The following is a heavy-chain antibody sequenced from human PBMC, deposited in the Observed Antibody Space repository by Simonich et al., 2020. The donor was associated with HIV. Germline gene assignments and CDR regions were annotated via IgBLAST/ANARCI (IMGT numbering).Heavy chain of an antibody. Sequence: EVQLLESGGGLVQPGGSLRLSCAASGFTFSSYAMSWVRQAPGKGVELVEAIRGRGGSTYYADSVKGRFTISRDNSKNTLYLQMNSLRAEDTAVYYCAKDRYYNFWSGYYDYWGQGTLVTVSS. CDR2: IRGRGGST. V-gene: IGHV3-23*01. D-gene: IGHD3-3*01. CDR3: AKDRYYNFWSGYYDY. J-gene: IGHJ4*02. CDR1: GFTFSSYA.